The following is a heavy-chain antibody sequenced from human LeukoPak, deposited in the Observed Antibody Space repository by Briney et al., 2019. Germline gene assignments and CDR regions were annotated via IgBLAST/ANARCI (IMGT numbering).Heavy chain of an antibody. CDR3: ARDKIYGASYFDY. V-gene: IGHV3-7*03. J-gene: IGHJ4*02. D-gene: IGHD4-17*01. CDR1: GFTFNRYW. CDR2: INQDGSEN. Sequence: GGSLRLSCAASGFTFNRYWMSWVRQAPGKGPEWVANINQDGSENYYVDSVRGRFIISRDNAKNSLYLEMNSLRVEDTAVYYCARDKIYGASYFDYWGLGTLVTVSS.